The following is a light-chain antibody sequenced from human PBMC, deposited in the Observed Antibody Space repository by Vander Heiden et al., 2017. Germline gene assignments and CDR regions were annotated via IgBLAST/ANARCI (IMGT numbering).Light chain of an antibody. CDR2: DVS. CDR3: SSYTSSSTLV. Sequence: QSALTQPASVSGSPGQSITISCTGTSSDVGGHKYVSWYKQHPGQGPKLMIYDVSNRPSGGSNRFSGSKSGNTASLTISGLQAEDEADYYCSSYTSSSTLVFGGGTKLTVL. CDR1: SSDVGGHKY. J-gene: IGLJ2*01. V-gene: IGLV2-14*01.